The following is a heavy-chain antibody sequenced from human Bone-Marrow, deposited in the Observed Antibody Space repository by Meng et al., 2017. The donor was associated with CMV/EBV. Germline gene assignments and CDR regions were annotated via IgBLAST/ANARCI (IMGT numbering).Heavy chain of an antibody. CDR3: ARESEWELREGTTGASDY. CDR2: IYHSGST. J-gene: IGHJ4*02. CDR1: GYSISSGYY. D-gene: IGHD1-26*01. V-gene: IGHV4-38-2*02. Sequence: SETLSLTCTVSGYSISSGYYWGWIRQPPGKGLEWIGSIYHSGSTYYNPSLKSRVTISVDTSKTQFSLKLSSVTAADTAVYYCARESEWELREGTTGASDYWGQGTLGTVSS.